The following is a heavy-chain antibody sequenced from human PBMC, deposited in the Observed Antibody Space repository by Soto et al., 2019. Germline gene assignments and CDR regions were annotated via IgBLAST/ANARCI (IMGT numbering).Heavy chain of an antibody. CDR2: ISSSATSA. CDR3: ARDRGAVTGQYFDY. CDR1: GFTFSAVY. V-gene: IGHV3-11*05. Sequence: QVQLEESGGGLVKPGGSLRLSCAASGFTFSAVYMSWTRQAPNKGLEYISYISSSATSANYADSVKGRFTISRDNAKNSLFLQMNSLRAEDTAVYYCARDRGAVTGQYFDYWGQGALVTVSS. D-gene: IGHD6-19*01. J-gene: IGHJ4*02.